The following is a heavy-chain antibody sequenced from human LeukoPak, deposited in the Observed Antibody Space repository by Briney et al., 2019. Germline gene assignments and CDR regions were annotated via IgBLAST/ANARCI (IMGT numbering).Heavy chain of an antibody. CDR3: ARDRGITGTTRTDYYYYYMDV. Sequence: GGSLRLSCAASGFTFSSYGMHWVRQAPGKGLEWVAVIWYDGSNKYYADSVKGRFTISRDNSKNTLYLQMNSLRAEDTAVYYCARDRGITGTTRTDYYYYYMDVWGKGTTVTVSS. V-gene: IGHV3-33*01. CDR1: GFTFSSYG. J-gene: IGHJ6*03. D-gene: IGHD1-7*01. CDR2: IWYDGSNK.